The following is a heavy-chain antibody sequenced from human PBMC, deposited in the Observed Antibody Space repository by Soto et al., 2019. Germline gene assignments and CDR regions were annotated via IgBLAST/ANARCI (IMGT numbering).Heavy chain of an antibody. D-gene: IGHD3-10*01. V-gene: IGHV4-39*01. CDR2: SSYNGGT. CDR3: ARHRIEVVWRGFDF. CDR1: TDSSSFTNSY. Sequence: KASETLSLTXTVSTDSSSFTNSYWGWIRQPPGKGLQWIGSSSYNGGTFYNPSLKGRVVISFDTSKKQSSLQVTSVTAADTAVYFCARHRIEVVWRGFDFWGQGSPVTVSS. J-gene: IGHJ4*02.